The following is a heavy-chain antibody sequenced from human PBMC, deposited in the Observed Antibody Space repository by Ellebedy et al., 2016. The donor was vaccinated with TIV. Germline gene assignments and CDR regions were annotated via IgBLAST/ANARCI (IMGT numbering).Heavy chain of an antibody. D-gene: IGHD3-3*02. CDR1: GYTFTGHY. V-gene: IGHV1-2*02. CDR2: INPNSGVT. J-gene: IGHJ6*02. CDR3: ARGALYYYAMDV. Sequence: ASVKVSXXASGYTFTGHYLHWVRQAPGQGLEWMGWINPNSGVTNYAQKFQGRVTMTRDRSISTAYMEVTRLGSDDTAVYYCARGALYYYAMDVWGLGTTVTVSS.